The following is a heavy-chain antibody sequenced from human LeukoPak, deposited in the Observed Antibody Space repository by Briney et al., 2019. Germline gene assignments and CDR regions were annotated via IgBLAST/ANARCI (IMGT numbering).Heavy chain of an antibody. CDR3: ARDSRRYCSSTSCAVGY. V-gene: IGHV3-30-3*01. D-gene: IGHD2-2*01. CDR2: ISYDGSNK. J-gene: IGHJ4*02. Sequence: GGSLRLSCAASGFTFSSYAMHWVRQAPGKGLEWVAVISYDGSNKYYADSVKGRFTISRDNSKNTLYLQMNSLRAEDTAVYYCARDSRRYCSSTSCAVGYWGQGTLVTVCS. CDR1: GFTFSSYA.